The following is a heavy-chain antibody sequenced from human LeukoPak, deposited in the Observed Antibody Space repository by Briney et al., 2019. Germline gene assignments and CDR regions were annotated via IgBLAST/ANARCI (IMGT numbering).Heavy chain of an antibody. CDR2: IYSGGNT. J-gene: IGHJ4*02. CDR1: GFTVSGNS. D-gene: IGHD3-22*01. V-gene: IGHV3-53*01. CDR3: ARRAGDYSHPYDY. Sequence: GGSLRLSCTVSGFTVSGNSMSWVRQAPGKGLEWVSFIYSGGNTHYSNSVKGRSTISRDNSKNTLYLQMNSLRAEDTAVYYCARRAGDYSHPYDYWGQGTLVTVSS.